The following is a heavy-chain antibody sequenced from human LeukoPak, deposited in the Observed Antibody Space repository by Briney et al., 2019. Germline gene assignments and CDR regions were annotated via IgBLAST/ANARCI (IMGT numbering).Heavy chain of an antibody. CDR1: GFTFSSYA. D-gene: IGHD3-9*01. CDR3: AKSPYYDILTGYSFDY. Sequence: GGSLRLSCAASGFTFSSYAMSWVRQAPGKGLEWVPAISGSGGSTYYADSVKGRFTISRDNSKNTLYLQMNSLRAEDTAVYYCAKSPYYDILTGYSFDYWGQGTLVTVSS. J-gene: IGHJ4*02. CDR2: ISGSGGST. V-gene: IGHV3-23*01.